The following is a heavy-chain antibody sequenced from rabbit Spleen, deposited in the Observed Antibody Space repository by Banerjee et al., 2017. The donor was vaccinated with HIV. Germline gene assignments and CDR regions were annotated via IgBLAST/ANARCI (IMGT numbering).Heavy chain of an antibody. D-gene: IGHD6-1*01. J-gene: IGHJ4*01. CDR3: TSGAGVSVDSYVWAL. CDR2: IYTAGHTT. CDR1: GSPLTDWYV. Sequence: QEQLEESGGGLVQPEGSLPLTCKASGSPLTDWYVMRWIRQAPGKGLEWIGTIYTAGHTTYYATWVNGRFTISKTSSTTVTLQMTSLTGADTATYFCTSGAGVSVDSYVWALWGQGTLVTVS. V-gene: IGHV1S45*01.